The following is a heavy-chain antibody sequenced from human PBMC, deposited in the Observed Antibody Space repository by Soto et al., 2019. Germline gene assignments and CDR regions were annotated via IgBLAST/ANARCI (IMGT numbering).Heavy chain of an antibody. V-gene: IGHV1-69*08. CDR1: GGTFSSYT. CDR2: IVPILGIA. D-gene: IGHD4-17*01. CDR3: SRDPTTVTTPWGWFVP. Sequence: QVQLVQSGAEVKKPGSSVKVSCKASGGTFSSYTISWVRQAPGQGLEGMGRIVPILGIANYAQKFQGRVTIAAYKSTSTAYMELSSLRSADTAVYYCSRDPTTVTTPWGWFVPWGQGTLVTVSS. J-gene: IGHJ5*02.